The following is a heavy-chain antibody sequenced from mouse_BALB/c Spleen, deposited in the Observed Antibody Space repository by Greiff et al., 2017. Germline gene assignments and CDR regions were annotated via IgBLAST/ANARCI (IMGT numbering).Heavy chain of an antibody. V-gene: IGHV5-6-5*01. Sequence: VQLKESGGGLVKPGGSLKLSCAASGFTFSSYAMSWVRQTPEKRLEWVASISSGGSTYYPDSVKGRFTISRDNARNILYLQMSSLRSEDTAMYYCARGSTAGAPCYFDDWGQGTTLTVSS. CDR2: ISSGGST. CDR1: GFTFSSYA. D-gene: IGHD1-2*01. J-gene: IGHJ2*01. CDR3: ARGSTAGAPCYFDD.